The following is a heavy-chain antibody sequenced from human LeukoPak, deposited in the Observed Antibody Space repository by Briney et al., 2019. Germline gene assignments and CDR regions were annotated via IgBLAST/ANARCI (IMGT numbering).Heavy chain of an antibody. V-gene: IGHV3-30*18. CDR1: GFTFSSYG. CDR3: AKASRTHRYYYGMDV. D-gene: IGHD1-14*01. Sequence: GGSLRLSCAASGFTFSSYGMHWVRQAPGKGLKWVAVISYDGSNKYYADSVKGRFTISRDNSKNTLYLQMNSLRAEDTAVYYCAKASRTHRYYYGMDVWGQGTTVTVSS. CDR2: ISYDGSNK. J-gene: IGHJ6*02.